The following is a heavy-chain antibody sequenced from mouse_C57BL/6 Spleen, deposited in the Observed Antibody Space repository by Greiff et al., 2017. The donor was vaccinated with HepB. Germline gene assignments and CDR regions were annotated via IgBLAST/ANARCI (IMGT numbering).Heavy chain of an antibody. V-gene: IGHV14-4*01. CDR2: IDPENGDT. Sequence: VQLQQSGAELVRPGASVKLSCTASGFNIKDDYMHWVKQRPEQGLEWIGWIDPENGDTEYASKFQGKATITADTSSNTAYLQLSSLTSEDTAVYYCTTGNLLREGFAYWGQGTLVTVSA. CDR1: GFNIKDDY. D-gene: IGHD1-1*01. J-gene: IGHJ3*01. CDR3: TTGNLLREGFAY.